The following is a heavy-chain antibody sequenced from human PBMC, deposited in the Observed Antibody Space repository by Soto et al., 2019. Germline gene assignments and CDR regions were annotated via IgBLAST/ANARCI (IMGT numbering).Heavy chain of an antibody. J-gene: IGHJ6*02. CDR3: ATDRTGYYYYGMDV. D-gene: IGHD3-10*01. CDR1: GYTFTSYY. Sequence: ASVKVSCKASGYTFTSYYMHWVRQAPGQGLEWMGIINPSGGSTSYAQKFQGRVTMTKDTSTDTAYMELSSLRSEDTAVYYCATDRTGYYYYGMDVWGQGTTVTVSS. CDR2: INPSGGST. V-gene: IGHV1-46*01.